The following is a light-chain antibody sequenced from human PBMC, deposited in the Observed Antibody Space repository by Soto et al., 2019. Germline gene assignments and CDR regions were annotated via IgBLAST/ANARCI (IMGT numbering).Light chain of an antibody. CDR2: GAT. CDR1: QNVNSNY. Sequence: ELVLTQSPGTLSLSPGERATLSCRASQNVNSNYLAWYQQKPGQSPRLLIYGATSRASGTPARFAGSGSGTDFTLSINRLEPEDFAVYYCQQYDVVPPVTFGPGTKVD. J-gene: IGKJ3*01. CDR3: QQYDVVPPVT. V-gene: IGKV3-20*01.